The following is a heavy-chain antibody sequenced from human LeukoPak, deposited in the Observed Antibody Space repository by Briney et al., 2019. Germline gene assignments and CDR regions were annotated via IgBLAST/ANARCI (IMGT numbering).Heavy chain of an antibody. Sequence: SETLSLTCTVSGGSISSGDYYWSWLRQPPGKSLEWIGYIYYSGSTYYNPSLKSRVTISVDTSKNQFSLKLSSVTAADTAVYYCARVGNYYDRVYLDYWGQGTLVTVSS. CDR3: ARVGNYYDRVYLDY. V-gene: IGHV4-30-4*01. J-gene: IGHJ4*02. CDR1: GGSISSGDYY. CDR2: IYYSGST. D-gene: IGHD3-22*01.